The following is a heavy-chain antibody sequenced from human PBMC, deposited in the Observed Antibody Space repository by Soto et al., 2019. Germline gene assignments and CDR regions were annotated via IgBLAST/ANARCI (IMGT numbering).Heavy chain of an antibody. V-gene: IGHV1-69*13. Sequence: ASVKVSCKASGGTFSSYAISWVRQAPGQGLEWMGGIIPIFGTANYAQKFQGRVTITADESTSTAYMELSSLRSEDTAVYYCARMVRGVIITEAGYFDYWGQGTLVTVSS. CDR3: ARMVRGVIITEAGYFDY. J-gene: IGHJ4*02. CDR1: GGTFSSYA. D-gene: IGHD3-10*01. CDR2: IIPIFGTA.